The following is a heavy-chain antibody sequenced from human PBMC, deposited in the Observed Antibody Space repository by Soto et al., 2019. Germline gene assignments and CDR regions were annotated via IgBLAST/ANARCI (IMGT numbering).Heavy chain of an antibody. J-gene: IGHJ6*02. CDR1: GGSISSYY. D-gene: IGHD3-22*01. CDR3: AIRLYYYDSSGYRKPYGMDV. CDR2: IYTSGST. V-gene: IGHV4-4*07. Sequence: ETLSLTCTVSGGSISSYYWSWIRQPAGKGLEWIGRIYTSGSTNYNPSLKSRVTMSVDTSKNQFSLKLSSVTAADTAVYYCAIRLYYYDSSGYRKPYGMDVWGQGTTVTVSS.